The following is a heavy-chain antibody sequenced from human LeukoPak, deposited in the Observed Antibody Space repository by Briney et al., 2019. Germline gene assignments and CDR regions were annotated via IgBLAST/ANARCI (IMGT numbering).Heavy chain of an antibody. Sequence: SETLSLTCTVSGGSISSGDYYWSWIRQPPGKGLEWIGYIYYSGSTYYNPSLKSRVTISVDTSKNQFSLKLSSVTAADTAVYYCARVTFGELLYIDYWGQGTLVTVSS. V-gene: IGHV4-30-4*08. J-gene: IGHJ4*02. CDR3: ARVTFGELLYIDY. CDR2: IYYSGST. D-gene: IGHD3-10*01. CDR1: GGSISSGDYY.